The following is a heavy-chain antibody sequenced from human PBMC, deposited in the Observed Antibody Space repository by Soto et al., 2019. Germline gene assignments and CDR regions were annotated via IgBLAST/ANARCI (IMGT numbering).Heavy chain of an antibody. Sequence: QVQLVESGGGVVQPGRSLRLSCAASGFTFSSYGMHWVRQAPGKGLEWVTVISYDGKVAYYADSVKGRFTISRDNSKNTLYLQMNSLRTEDTAMYYCAKEGPITNWYFDYWGPGTLVTVPS. V-gene: IGHV3-30*18. CDR1: GFTFSSYG. CDR3: AKEGPITNWYFDY. CDR2: ISYDGKVA. D-gene: IGHD1-1*01. J-gene: IGHJ4*02.